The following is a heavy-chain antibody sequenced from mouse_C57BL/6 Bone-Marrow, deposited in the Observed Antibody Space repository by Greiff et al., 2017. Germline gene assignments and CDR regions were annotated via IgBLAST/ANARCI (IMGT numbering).Heavy chain of an antibody. Sequence: VQLVESGAELARPGASVKLSCKASGYTFTSYGISWVKQRTGQGLEWIGEIYPRSGNTYYNEKFKGKATLTADKSSSTAYMELRSLTSEDSAVYVCARGEVTTVDFDYGGQGTTLTVSA. J-gene: IGHJ2*01. V-gene: IGHV1-81*01. CDR1: GYTFTSYG. D-gene: IGHD2-2*01. CDR2: IYPRSGNT. CDR3: ARGEVTTVDFDY.